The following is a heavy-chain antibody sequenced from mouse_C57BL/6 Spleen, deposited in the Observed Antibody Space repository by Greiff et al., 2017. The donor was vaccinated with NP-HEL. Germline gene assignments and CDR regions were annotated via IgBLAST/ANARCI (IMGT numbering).Heavy chain of an antibody. CDR1: GFTFSDYY. Sequence: EVKLMESEGGLVQPGSSMKLSCTASGFTFSDYYMAWVRQVPEKGLEWVANINYDGSSTYYLDSLKSRFIISRDNAKNILYLQMSSLKFEDTATYYCARGPGYYRYFDVWGTGTTVTVSS. J-gene: IGHJ1*03. CDR2: INYDGSST. CDR3: ARGPGYYRYFDV. D-gene: IGHD2-2*01. V-gene: IGHV5-16*01.